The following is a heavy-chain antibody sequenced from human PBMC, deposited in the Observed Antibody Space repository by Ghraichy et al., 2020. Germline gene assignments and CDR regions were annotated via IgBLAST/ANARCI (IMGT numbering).Heavy chain of an antibody. CDR2: INQDGGEK. CDR3: ALYTSLGY. Sequence: GESLNISCAASGFTFRSSWMTWVRQAPGKGLEWVASINQDGGEKYYVDSVKGRFTISRDNAKNSLSLVMNSLRAEDTAVYYCALYTSLGYWGQGTPVTVSS. D-gene: IGHD3-3*01. CDR1: GFTFRSSW. J-gene: IGHJ4*02. V-gene: IGHV3-7*01.